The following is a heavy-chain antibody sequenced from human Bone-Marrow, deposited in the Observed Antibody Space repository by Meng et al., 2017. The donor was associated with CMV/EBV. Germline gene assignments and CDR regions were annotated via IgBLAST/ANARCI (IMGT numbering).Heavy chain of an antibody. D-gene: IGHD2-15*01. CDR1: AYRFCNYC. V-gene: IGHV5-51*01. J-gene: IGHJ4*02. Sequence: GESLKISCKGSAYRFCNYCIDWVRQVSGKGLEWMGIIYPGDSDTRYSPSFQGQVTISADKSISTAYLQWSSLKASDTAMYYCARSTGYCSGGSCSEPGDYWGQGTLVTVSS. CDR2: IYPGDSDT. CDR3: ARSTGYCSGGSCSEPGDY.